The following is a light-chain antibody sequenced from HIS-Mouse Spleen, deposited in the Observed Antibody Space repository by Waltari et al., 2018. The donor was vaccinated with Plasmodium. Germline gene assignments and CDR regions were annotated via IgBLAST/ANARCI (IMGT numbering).Light chain of an antibody. CDR3: QAWDSSTAYV. V-gene: IGLV3-1*01. Sequence: SYELTQPPSVSVSPGRTASITCSGDKLGDKYAFWYHQKPGQSPVLFIYQDSKRPSGIPERVYGSNPGNTATLTISGTQTMDEAEYYCQAWDSSTAYVFGTGTKVTVL. J-gene: IGLJ1*01. CDR2: QDS. CDR1: KLGDKY.